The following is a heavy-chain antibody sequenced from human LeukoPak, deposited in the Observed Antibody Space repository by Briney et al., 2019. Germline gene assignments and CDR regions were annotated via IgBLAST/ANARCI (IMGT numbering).Heavy chain of an antibody. J-gene: IGHJ4*02. Sequence: GRSLRLSCAASGFTFSSYGMHWVRQAPGKGLEWVAVISYDGSNKYYADSVKGRFTISRDNSKNTLYLQMNSLRAEDTAVYYCVRDLNLWGQGTLVTVSS. CDR3: VRDLNL. CDR1: GFTFSSYG. CDR2: ISYDGSNK. V-gene: IGHV3-30*03.